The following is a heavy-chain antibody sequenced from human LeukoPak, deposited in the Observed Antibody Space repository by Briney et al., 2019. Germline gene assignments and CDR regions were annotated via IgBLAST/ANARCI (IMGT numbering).Heavy chain of an antibody. Sequence: PSETLSLTCTASGGSIRTYYWSWIRQPPGKGLEWIGYIYTSGSSNYNPSLKSRVTMSLDTSENQFSLKLSSVTAADTAVYYCARGDFYRYYFDYWGQGTLVTVSS. CDR1: GGSIRTYY. CDR3: ARGDFYRYYFDY. V-gene: IGHV4-4*09. D-gene: IGHD2/OR15-2a*01. J-gene: IGHJ4*02. CDR2: IYTSGSS.